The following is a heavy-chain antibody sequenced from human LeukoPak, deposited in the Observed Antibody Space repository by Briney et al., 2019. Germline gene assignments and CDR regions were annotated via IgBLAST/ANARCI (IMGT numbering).Heavy chain of an antibody. CDR1: GYTFTGYY. Sequence: ASVKVSCKASGYTFTGYYMHWVRQAPGQGLEWMGWINPNSGGTNYAQKFQGRVTMTRDTSISTAYMELSRLRSDDTAVYYCARGAVDCSSTSCYKNLYYFDYWGQGILVTVSS. V-gene: IGHV1-2*02. J-gene: IGHJ4*02. CDR2: INPNSGGT. CDR3: ARGAVDCSSTSCYKNLYYFDY. D-gene: IGHD2-2*01.